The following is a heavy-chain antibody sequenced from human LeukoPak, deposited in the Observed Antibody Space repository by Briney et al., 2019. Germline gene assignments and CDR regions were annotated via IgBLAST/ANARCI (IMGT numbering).Heavy chain of an antibody. J-gene: IGHJ3*02. Sequence: GGSLRLSCTTSGFSFTSYAMNWVRQAPGKGLEWLSYISGPGTTTKYADSVKGRFAISRDNDKNSLYLQMNSLRAEDTAVYYCARDWIWGQGTMVTVSS. V-gene: IGHV3-48*01. CDR3: ARDWI. CDR1: GFSFTSYA. CDR2: ISGPGTTT.